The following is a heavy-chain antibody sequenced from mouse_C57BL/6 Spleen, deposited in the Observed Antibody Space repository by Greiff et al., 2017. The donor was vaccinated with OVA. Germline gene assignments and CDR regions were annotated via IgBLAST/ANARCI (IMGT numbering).Heavy chain of an antibody. CDR1: GYTFTSYW. D-gene: IGHD2-4*01. CDR3: ARKPVYYDNDGYFDV. J-gene: IGHJ1*03. CDR2: IHPSGGST. Sequence: QVQLQQSGAELVKPGASVKLSCKASGYTFTSYWMHWVKQRPGQGLEWIGMIHPSGGSTNYNEKFKGKATLTVDKSSSTAYMQLSSLTSEDSAVYYCARKPVYYDNDGYFDVWGTGTTVTVSS. V-gene: IGHV1-64*01.